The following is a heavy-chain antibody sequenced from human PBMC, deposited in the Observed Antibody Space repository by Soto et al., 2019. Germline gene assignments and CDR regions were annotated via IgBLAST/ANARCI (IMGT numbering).Heavy chain of an antibody. J-gene: IGHJ5*02. V-gene: IGHV3-30*03. CDR2: ISYDGSNK. D-gene: IGHD2-21*01. Sequence: GGSLRLSCAASGFTFSSYGMHWVRQAPGKGLEWVAVISYDGSNKYYADSVKGRFTISRDNSKNTLYLQMNNLTAGDTGVYYCARGGGGGLFDPWGQGSLVT. CDR1: GFTFSSYG. CDR3: ARGGGGGLFDP.